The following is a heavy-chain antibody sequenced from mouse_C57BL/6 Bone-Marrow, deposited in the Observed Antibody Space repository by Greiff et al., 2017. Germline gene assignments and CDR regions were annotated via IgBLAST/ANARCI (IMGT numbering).Heavy chain of an antibody. CDR3: TLLLRFDF. CDR1: GFNIKDYN. V-gene: IGHV14-1*01. Sequence: VQLKQSGAELVRPGASVKLSCTASGFNIKDYNMHWVKQRPEQGLEWIGRIDPEDGDTEYAPKFQGKATMTADTSSTTAYLQLSSLTSEDTAVYFCTLLLRFDFWGQGPTLTVSS. CDR2: IDPEDGDT. J-gene: IGHJ2*01. D-gene: IGHD1-1*01.